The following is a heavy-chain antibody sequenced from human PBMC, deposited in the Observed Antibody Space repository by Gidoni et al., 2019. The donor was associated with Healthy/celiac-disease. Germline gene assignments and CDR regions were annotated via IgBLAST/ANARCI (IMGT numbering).Heavy chain of an antibody. V-gene: IGHV4-59*01. CDR2: IYYSGST. Sequence: QVQLQESGPGLVKPSETLSLTCTVSGGSISSYYWSWIRQPPGKGLEWIGYIYYSGSTNYNPSLKSRVTISVDTSKNQFSLKLSSVTAADTAVYYCARAFTMYSSGWPNWYFDLWGRGTLVTVSS. D-gene: IGHD6-19*01. CDR3: ARAFTMYSSGWPNWYFDL. J-gene: IGHJ2*01. CDR1: GGSISSYY.